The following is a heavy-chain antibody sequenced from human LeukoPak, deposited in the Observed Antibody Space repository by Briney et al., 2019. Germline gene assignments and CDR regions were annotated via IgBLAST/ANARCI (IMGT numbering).Heavy chain of an antibody. V-gene: IGHV1-18*01. J-gene: IGHJ4*02. CDR1: GYTFTSYG. CDR3: ARDTSPNIVVVVAAHRGSFDY. D-gene: IGHD2-15*01. CDR2: ISAYNGNT. Sequence: GASVKVSCKASGYTFTSYGISWVRQAPGQGLEWMGWISAYNGNTNYAQKLQGRVTMTTDTSTSTAYMELRSLRSDDTAVYYCARDTSPNIVVVVAAHRGSFDYWGQGTLVTVSS.